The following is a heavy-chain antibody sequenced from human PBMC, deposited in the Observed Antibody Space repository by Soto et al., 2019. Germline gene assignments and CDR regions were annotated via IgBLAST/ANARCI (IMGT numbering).Heavy chain of an antibody. J-gene: IGHJ6*02. Sequence: SVKVSCKASGGTFSSYAISWVRQAPGQGLGWMGGIIPIFGTANYAQKFQGRVTITADKSTSTAYMELSSLRSEDTAVYYCARGILWFGDEDYYYYGMDVWGQGTTVTVSS. CDR2: IIPIFGTA. CDR1: GGTFSSYA. CDR3: ARGILWFGDEDYYYYGMDV. D-gene: IGHD3-10*01. V-gene: IGHV1-69*06.